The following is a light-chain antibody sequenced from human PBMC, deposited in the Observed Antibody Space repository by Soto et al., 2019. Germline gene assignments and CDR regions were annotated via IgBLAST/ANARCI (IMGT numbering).Light chain of an antibody. CDR2: GAS. Sequence: EIVMTQSPATLSVSPGERVTLSCRASQTISSNLAWYQQKPGQAPRLLIHGASSRASGVPDRFRGSGSGTDSPLTISSLQSEDFAIYNCQQYHNWPPQYTFSPGTKLQIK. J-gene: IGKJ2*01. CDR3: QQYHNWPPQYT. V-gene: IGKV3-15*01. CDR1: QTISSN.